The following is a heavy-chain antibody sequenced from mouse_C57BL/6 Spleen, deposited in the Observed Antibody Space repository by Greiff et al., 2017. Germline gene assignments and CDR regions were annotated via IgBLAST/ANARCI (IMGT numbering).Heavy chain of an antibody. V-gene: IGHV5-4*01. CDR1: GFTFSSYA. Sequence: EVHLVESGGGLVKPGGSLKLSCAASGFTFSSYAMSWVRQTPEKRLEWVATISDGGSYTYYPDNVKGRFTISRDNAKNNLYLQMSHLKSEDTAMYYCARDREAWFAYWGQGTLVTVSA. CDR3: ARDREAWFAY. J-gene: IGHJ3*01. CDR2: ISDGGSYT.